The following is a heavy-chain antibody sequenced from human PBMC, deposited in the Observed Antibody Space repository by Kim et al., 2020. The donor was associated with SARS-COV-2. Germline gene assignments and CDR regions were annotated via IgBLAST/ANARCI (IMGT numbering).Heavy chain of an antibody. V-gene: IGHV3-30-3*01. CDR2: ISYDGSNK. D-gene: IGHD1-26*01. CDR1: GFTFSSYA. CDR3: ARSSSGSYLGYFDY. Sequence: GGSLRLSCAASGFTFSSYAMHWVRQAPGKGLEWVAVISYDGSNKYYADSVKGRFTISRDNSKNTLYPQMNSLRAEDTAVYYCARSSSGSYLGYFDYWGQG. J-gene: IGHJ4*02.